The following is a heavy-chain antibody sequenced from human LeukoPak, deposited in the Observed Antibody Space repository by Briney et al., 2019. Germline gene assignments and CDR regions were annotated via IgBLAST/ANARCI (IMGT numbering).Heavy chain of an antibody. D-gene: IGHD4-17*01. CDR3: ARNDYGDYGGFDY. Sequence: SETLSHTCTVSGGSISSYYWSWIRQPPGQGLEWIGYIYYSGSTNYNPSLKSRVTISVDTSKNQFSLKLSSVTAADTAVYYCARNDYGDYGGFDYWGQGTLVTVSS. CDR2: IYYSGST. V-gene: IGHV4-59*08. J-gene: IGHJ4*02. CDR1: GGSISSYY.